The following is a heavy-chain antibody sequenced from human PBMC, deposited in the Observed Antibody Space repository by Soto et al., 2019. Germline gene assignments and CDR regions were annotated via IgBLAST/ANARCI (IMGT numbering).Heavy chain of an antibody. Sequence: SETLSLTCTVSGGSISSYYWSWIRQPPGKGLEWIGYIYYNGSTNYNPSLKSRVTISVDTSKNQFSLKLSSVTAVDTAVYYCARTYYDFWSGYWRWFDPWGQGTLVTVSS. D-gene: IGHD3-3*01. J-gene: IGHJ5*02. V-gene: IGHV4-59*01. CDR2: IYYNGST. CDR3: ARTYYDFWSGYWRWFDP. CDR1: GGSISSYY.